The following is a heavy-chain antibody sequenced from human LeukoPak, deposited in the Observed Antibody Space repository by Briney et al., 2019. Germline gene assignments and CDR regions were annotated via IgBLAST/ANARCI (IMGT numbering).Heavy chain of an antibody. V-gene: IGHV4-59*01. Sequence: PSETLSLTCTVSGGSISSYYWSWIRQPPGKGLEWIGYIYYSGSTNYKPSLKSRVTISVDTSKNQFSLKLSSVTAADTAVYYCARDPGYSSGWYSIGDWGQGTLVTVSS. J-gene: IGHJ4*02. D-gene: IGHD6-19*01. CDR3: ARDPGYSSGWYSIGD. CDR2: IYYSGST. CDR1: GGSISSYY.